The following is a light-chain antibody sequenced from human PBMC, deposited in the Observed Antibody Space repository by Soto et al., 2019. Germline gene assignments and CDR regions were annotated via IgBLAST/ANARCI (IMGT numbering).Light chain of an antibody. CDR3: QQSYSMPWT. V-gene: IGKV1-39*01. CDR2: AAS. J-gene: IGKJ1*01. CDR1: QSISSY. Sequence: DIQMTQSPSSLSASVGDRVTITCRASQSISSYLNWYQQKPGKAPKLLIYAASSLQSGVPSSFSGSGSGTDFTLTISSLQPEDFATYYCQQSYSMPWTFGQGTKVEIK.